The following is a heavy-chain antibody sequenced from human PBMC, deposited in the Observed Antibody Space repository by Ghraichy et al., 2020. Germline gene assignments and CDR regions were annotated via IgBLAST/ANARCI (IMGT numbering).Heavy chain of an antibody. V-gene: IGHV3-30*02. CDR1: GFTFSSYG. Sequence: SCAASGFTFSSYGMHWVRQAPGKGLEWVAFIRYDGSNKYYADSVKGRFTISRDNSKNTLYLQMNSLRAEDTAVYYCAKDLDNYSGSQNGMDVWGQGTTVTVSS. CDR3: AKDLDNYSGSQNGMDV. CDR2: IRYDGSNK. J-gene: IGHJ6*02. D-gene: IGHD1-26*01.